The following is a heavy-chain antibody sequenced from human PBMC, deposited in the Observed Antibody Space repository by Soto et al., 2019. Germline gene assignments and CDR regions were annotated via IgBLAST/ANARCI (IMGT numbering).Heavy chain of an antibody. V-gene: IGHV4-59*01. Sequence: QVQLQESGPGLVKPSETLSLTCTVSGGSISDFSWNWIRQPPGKGLELIGYIFYSGSTNYNPSLKSRVTISVDTPKNQFSLTLRSVTAADTAVYYCARGSSLSARAAFDIWGQGTMVIVSS. CDR3: ARGSSLSARAAFDI. D-gene: IGHD2-2*01. CDR2: IFYSGST. J-gene: IGHJ3*02. CDR1: GGSISDFS.